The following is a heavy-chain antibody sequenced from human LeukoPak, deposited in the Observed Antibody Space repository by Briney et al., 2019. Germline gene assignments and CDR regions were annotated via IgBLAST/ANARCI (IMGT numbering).Heavy chain of an antibody. CDR1: GGTFSSYA. V-gene: IGHV1-69*04. J-gene: IGHJ5*02. CDR3: ARLVTPSNWFDP. D-gene: IGHD3-9*01. Sequence: ASVKVSCKASGGTFSSYAISWVRQAPGQGLEWMGRIIPILGIANYAQKFQGRVTITADKSTSTAYMELSSLRSEDTAVYYCARLVTPSNWFDPWGQGTLVTVSS. CDR2: IIPILGIA.